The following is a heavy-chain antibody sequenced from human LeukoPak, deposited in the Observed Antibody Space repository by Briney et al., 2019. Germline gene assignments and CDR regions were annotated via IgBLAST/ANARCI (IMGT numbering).Heavy chain of an antibody. J-gene: IGHJ3*02. CDR1: GYSFSISW. Sequence: GESLKISCKASGYSFSISWIGWVRQVPGAGLEWMGIIFPDDSDTRYNPSFQGQVTISAGKSISTAYLQWRSLKASDTAIYYCARGGNFDPFDIWGQGTVVTVSS. V-gene: IGHV5-51*01. D-gene: IGHD4-23*01. CDR3: ARGGNFDPFDI. CDR2: IFPDDSDT.